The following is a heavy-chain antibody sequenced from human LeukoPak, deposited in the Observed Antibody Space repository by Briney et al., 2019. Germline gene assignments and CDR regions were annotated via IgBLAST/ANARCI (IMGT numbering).Heavy chain of an antibody. CDR2: IYIGGST. J-gene: IGHJ4*02. CDR1: GFTFSSYA. D-gene: IGHD2-2*02. V-gene: IGHV3-53*01. Sequence: GGSLRLSCAASGFTFSSYAMSWVRQAPGKGLEWVSVIYIGGSTYYADSVKGRFTISRDISKNTLYLQMNSLRAEDTAMYYCARLGFVVPAVIFDYWGQGTLVTVSS. CDR3: ARLGFVVPAVIFDY.